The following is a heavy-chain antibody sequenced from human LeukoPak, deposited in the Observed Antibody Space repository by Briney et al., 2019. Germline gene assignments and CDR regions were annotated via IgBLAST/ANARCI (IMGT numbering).Heavy chain of an antibody. CDR2: MNPNSGDT. J-gene: IGHJ2*01. D-gene: IGHD4-11*01. CDR3: ARGSSVWTTYDYWYFDL. V-gene: IGHV1-8*03. CDR1: GYTFTGYY. Sequence: GASVKVSCKASGYTFTGYYMHWVRQAPGQGLEWMGWMNPNSGDTGYAQKFQGRVTFTGDPSISTAYMDLSSLGSQDTAVYYCARGSSVWTTYDYWYFDLWGRGTLVTVSS.